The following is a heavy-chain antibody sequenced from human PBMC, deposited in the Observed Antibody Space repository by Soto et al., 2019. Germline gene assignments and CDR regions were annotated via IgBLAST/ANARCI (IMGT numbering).Heavy chain of an antibody. J-gene: IGHJ3*02. V-gene: IGHV4-30-4*01. D-gene: IGHD1-20*01. Sequence: SETLSLTCAGSCGSISSGGYYWSWIRQPPGKGLEWIGYIFYSGDTYYSPSLQSRVSILVDTSKNQFSLKLSSVTAADTAVYYCATVTGNAFAIWGQGTMVTVSS. CDR2: IFYSGDT. CDR3: ATVTGNAFAI. CDR1: CGSISSGGYY.